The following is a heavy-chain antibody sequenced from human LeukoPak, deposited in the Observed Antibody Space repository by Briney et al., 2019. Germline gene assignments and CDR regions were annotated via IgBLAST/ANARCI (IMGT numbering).Heavy chain of an antibody. V-gene: IGHV1-18*01. CDR2: ISAYNGNT. D-gene: IGHD3-3*01. CDR1: GYTFTSYG. Sequence: ASVKVSCKASGYTFTSYGISWVRQAPGQGLEWMGWISAYNGNTNYAQKLQGRVTMTTDTSTSTVYMELSSLRSEDTAVYYCARDRWRYYDFWSGLLTVWGQGTTVTVSS. J-gene: IGHJ6*02. CDR3: ARDRWRYYDFWSGLLTV.